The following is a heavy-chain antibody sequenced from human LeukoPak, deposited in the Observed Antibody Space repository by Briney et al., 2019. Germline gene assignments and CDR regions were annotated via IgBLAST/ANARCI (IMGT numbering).Heavy chain of an antibody. CDR1: GGSFSGYY. Sequence: SETLSLTCAVYGGSFSGYYWSWIRQPPGKGLEWIGEINHSGSTNYNPSLKSRVTISVDTSKNQFSLRLSSVTAADTAVYYCARLGYSSSWYYYMDVWGKGTTVTISS. V-gene: IGHV4-34*01. D-gene: IGHD6-13*01. CDR3: ARLGYSSSWYYYMDV. J-gene: IGHJ6*03. CDR2: INHSGST.